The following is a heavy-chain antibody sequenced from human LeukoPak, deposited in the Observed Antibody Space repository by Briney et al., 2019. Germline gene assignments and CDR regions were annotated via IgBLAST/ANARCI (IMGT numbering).Heavy chain of an antibody. CDR3: AHKRAATYGSGSYSLSWFGP. CDR2: IYWDDGK. D-gene: IGHD3-10*01. J-gene: IGHJ5*02. Sequence: SGPALVKPTQSLKLTCTFSGFSLDTSGEGVAWIRQAPGKALEWLAVIYWDDGKRFSPSLKRRLTITKDTSKNQVVLTVVNMDPVDTATYFCAHKRAATYGSGSYSLSWFGPWGQGTVVTVSS. V-gene: IGHV2-5*02. CDR1: GFSLDTSGEG.